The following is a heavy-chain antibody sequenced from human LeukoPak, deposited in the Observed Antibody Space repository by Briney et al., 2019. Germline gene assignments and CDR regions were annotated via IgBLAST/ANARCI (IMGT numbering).Heavy chain of an antibody. J-gene: IGHJ4*02. V-gene: IGHV3-74*01. Sequence: GGSLRLSCAASGFDFSSNWMHWVRHAPGQGLVWVSRIKGDGISTNYADSVKGRFTISRDIAKNTLYLQMNSLRAEDTAVYYCAKDRDWGQGTLVTVSS. CDR1: GFDFSSNW. CDR3: AKDRD. CDR2: IKGDGIST.